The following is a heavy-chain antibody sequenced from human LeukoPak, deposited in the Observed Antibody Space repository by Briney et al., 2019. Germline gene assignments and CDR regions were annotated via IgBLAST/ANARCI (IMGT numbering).Heavy chain of an antibody. CDR3: ARNVDTAMEVYFDY. D-gene: IGHD5-18*01. V-gene: IGHV6-1*01. CDR2: TYYRSKWYN. Sequence: HSQTLSLTCAISGDSVSSNSAAWNWIRQSPSRGLEWLGRTYYRSKWYNDYAVSVKSRITINPDTSKNQFPLQLNSVTPEDTAVYYCARNVDTAMEVYFDYWGQGTLVTVSS. CDR1: GDSVSSNSAA. J-gene: IGHJ4*02.